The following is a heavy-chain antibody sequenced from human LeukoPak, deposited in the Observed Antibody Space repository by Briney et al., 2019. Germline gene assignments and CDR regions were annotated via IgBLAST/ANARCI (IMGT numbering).Heavy chain of an antibody. V-gene: IGHV4-39*07. Sequence: PSETLSLTCTVSGGSISSSSYYWGWIRQPPGKGLEWIGSIYYSGSTYYNPSLKSRVTISVDTSKNQFSLKLSSVTAADTAVYYCARAINYYDSSGYYYYYYYMDVWGKGTTVTVSS. CDR2: IYYSGST. J-gene: IGHJ6*03. D-gene: IGHD3-22*01. CDR1: GGSISSSSYY. CDR3: ARAINYYDSSGYYYYYYYMDV.